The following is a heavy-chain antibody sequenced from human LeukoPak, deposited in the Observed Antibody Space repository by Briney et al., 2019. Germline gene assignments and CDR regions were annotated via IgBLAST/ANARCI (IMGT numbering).Heavy chain of an antibody. V-gene: IGHV3-53*01. CDR3: AREIRRPYSSSWSALYYYMDV. Sequence: QAGGSLRLSCAASGFTFSSYWMSWVRQAPGKGLEWVSVIYSGGSTYYADSVKGRFTISRDNSKNTLYLQMNSLRAEDTAVYYCAREIRRPYSSSWSALYYYMDVWGKGTTVTVSS. CDR1: GFTFSSYW. CDR2: IYSGGST. J-gene: IGHJ6*03. D-gene: IGHD6-13*01.